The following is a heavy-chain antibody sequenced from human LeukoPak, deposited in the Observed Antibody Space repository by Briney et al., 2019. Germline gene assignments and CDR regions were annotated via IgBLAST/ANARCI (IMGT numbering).Heavy chain of an antibody. CDR1: GYTFTSYG. CDR3: ARDRGVTTDYYYYYMDV. D-gene: IGHD4-11*01. J-gene: IGHJ6*03. V-gene: IGHV1-18*01. Sequence: GASVKVSCKASGYTFTSYGISWVRQAPGQGLEWMGWISAYNGNTNYAQKLQGRVTMTTDTSTSTAYMELRSLRSEDTAVYYCARDRGVTTDYYYYYMDVWGKGTTVTVSS. CDR2: ISAYNGNT.